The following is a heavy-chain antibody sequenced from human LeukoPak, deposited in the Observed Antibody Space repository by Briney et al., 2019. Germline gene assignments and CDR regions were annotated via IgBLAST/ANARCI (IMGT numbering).Heavy chain of an antibody. CDR1: GGSISIYY. V-gene: IGHV4-59*01. Sequence: SETLSLTCTVSGGSISIYYCSWIRQPPGKGLEWIGYIYYSGSTNYNPSLKSRVTISVDTSKNQFSLKLSSVTAADTAVYYCARGMDIVATDYWGQGTLVTVSS. CDR3: ARGMDIVATDY. D-gene: IGHD5-12*01. J-gene: IGHJ4*02. CDR2: IYYSGST.